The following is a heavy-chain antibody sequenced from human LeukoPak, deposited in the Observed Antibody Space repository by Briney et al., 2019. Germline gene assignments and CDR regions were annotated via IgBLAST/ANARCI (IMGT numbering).Heavy chain of an antibody. D-gene: IGHD4-17*01. J-gene: IGHJ4*02. CDR3: AGHDGSWHGAINLDY. CDR2: IYYSGST. CDR1: GGSIGSYY. V-gene: IGHV4-59*08. Sequence: SETLSLTCTVSGGSIGSYYWSWIRQPPGKGLEWIGYIYYSGSTNYNPSLKSRVTISVDTSKNQFSLKLSSVTAADTAVYYCAGHDGSWHGAINLDYWGQGTLVTVSS.